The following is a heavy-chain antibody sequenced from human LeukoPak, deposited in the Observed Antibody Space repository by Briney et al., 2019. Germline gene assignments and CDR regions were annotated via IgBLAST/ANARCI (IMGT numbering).Heavy chain of an antibody. J-gene: IGHJ4*02. CDR2: IKQDGSEK. Sequence: GGSLRLSCTASGFTLSSYWMSWVRQAPGKGLEWVANIKQDGSEKYYVDSVKGRLTISRDNAENSLYLQMNSLRAEDTAVYYCAREYYYDSSGKPALDYWGQGTLVTVSS. V-gene: IGHV3-7*01. D-gene: IGHD3-22*01. CDR1: GFTLSSYW. CDR3: AREYYYDSSGKPALDY.